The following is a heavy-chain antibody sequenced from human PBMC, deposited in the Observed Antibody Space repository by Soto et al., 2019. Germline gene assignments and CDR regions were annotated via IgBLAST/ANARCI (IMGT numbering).Heavy chain of an antibody. CDR1: GDSISNNYW. CDR2: IFHSGST. D-gene: IGHD3-3*01. CDR3: ARGDFWSGSDY. Sequence: QVRLQESGPGLVKPSGTLSLTCDVSGDSISNNYWWTWVRQFPGEGLQWIGEIFHSGSTNYNPPLKNRVNISVDKSNNRFSLMLSYVTAADTAVYYCARGDFWSGSDYWGQGIQVTVSS. V-gene: IGHV4-4*02. J-gene: IGHJ4*02.